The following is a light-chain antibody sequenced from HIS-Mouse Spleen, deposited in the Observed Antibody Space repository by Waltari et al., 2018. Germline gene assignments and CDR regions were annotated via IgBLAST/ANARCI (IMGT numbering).Light chain of an antibody. CDR1: NIGSKS. Sequence: SYVLTQPPSVSVAPGQTARTTCGGNNIGSKSVHWYQQKPGQAPVLVVYDDSDRPSGIPERFSGSNSGNTATLTISRVEAGDEADYYCQVWDSSSDPVFGTGTKVTVL. V-gene: IGLV3-21*02. CDR2: DDS. CDR3: QVWDSSSDPV. J-gene: IGLJ1*01.